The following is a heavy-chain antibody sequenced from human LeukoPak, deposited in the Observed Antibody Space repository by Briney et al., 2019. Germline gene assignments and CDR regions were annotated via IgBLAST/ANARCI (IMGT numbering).Heavy chain of an antibody. CDR3: ARGPGGVVTKGCFDY. D-gene: IGHD3-3*01. J-gene: IGHJ4*02. V-gene: IGHV3-48*03. CDR2: ISSSGSTI. CDR1: GFTFSSYE. Sequence: GGSLRLSCAASGFTFSSYEMNWVRQAPGKGLEWVSYISSSGSTIYYADSVKGRFTISRDNAKNSLYLQMNSLRAEDTAVYYCARGPGGVVTKGCFDYWGQGTLVTVSS.